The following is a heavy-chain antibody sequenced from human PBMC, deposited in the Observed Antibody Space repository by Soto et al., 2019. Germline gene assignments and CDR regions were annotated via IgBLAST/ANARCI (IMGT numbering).Heavy chain of an antibody. CDR3: ARHDWFDP. Sequence: EVQLVETGGDLIQPGGSLRLSCAASGFSVSGDYMSWVRQAPGKGLEWVSVLYTNGRTYYADSVKGRFTISRDNSKNTLYLQMTSLRVDDTAMYYCARHDWFDPWGRGTLVTVSS. CDR2: LYTNGRT. J-gene: IGHJ5*02. CDR1: GFSVSGDY. V-gene: IGHV3-53*02.